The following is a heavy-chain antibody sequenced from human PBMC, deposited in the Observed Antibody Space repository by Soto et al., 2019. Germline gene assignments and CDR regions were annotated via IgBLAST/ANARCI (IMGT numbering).Heavy chain of an antibody. CDR3: AADIRYDSSGYYFPGY. CDR1: GFTFTSSA. CDR2: IVVGSGNT. J-gene: IGHJ4*02. Sequence: SVKVSCKASGFTFTSSAVQWVRRARGQRLEWIGWIVVGSGNTNYAQKFQERVTITRDMSTSTAYMELSSLRSEDTAVYYCAADIRYDSSGYYFPGYWGQGTRVTVSS. V-gene: IGHV1-58*01. D-gene: IGHD3-22*01.